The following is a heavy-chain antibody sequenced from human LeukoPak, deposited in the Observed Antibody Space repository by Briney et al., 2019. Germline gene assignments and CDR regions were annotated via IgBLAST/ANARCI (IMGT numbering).Heavy chain of an antibody. Sequence: ASVKVSCKASGYTFTGYYMHWVRQAPGQGLEWMGIINPSGGSTSYAQKFQGRVTMTRDTSTSTVYMELSSLRSEDTAVYYCARDRYYDILTGYRYYFDYWGQGTLVTVSS. CDR1: GYTFTGYY. CDR2: INPSGGST. V-gene: IGHV1-46*01. D-gene: IGHD3-9*01. J-gene: IGHJ4*02. CDR3: ARDRYYDILTGYRYYFDY.